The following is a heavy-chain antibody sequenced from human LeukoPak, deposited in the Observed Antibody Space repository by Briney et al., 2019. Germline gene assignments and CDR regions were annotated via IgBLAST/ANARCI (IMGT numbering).Heavy chain of an antibody. D-gene: IGHD6-13*01. J-gene: IGHJ6*03. Sequence: GGSLRLSCAASGFTFSNAWMSWVRQAPGKGLVWVARINTDGSRTSYADSVKGRFTISRDNAKNTLYLQMNSLRAEDTAVYYCAKGHSSSPRYMDVWGKGTTVTVSS. CDR1: GFTFSNAW. V-gene: IGHV3-74*01. CDR2: INTDGSRT. CDR3: AKGHSSSPRYMDV.